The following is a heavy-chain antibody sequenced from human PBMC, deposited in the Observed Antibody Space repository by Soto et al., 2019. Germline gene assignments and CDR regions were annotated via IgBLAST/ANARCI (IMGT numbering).Heavy chain of an antibody. D-gene: IGHD3-22*01. V-gene: IGHV4-34*01. J-gene: IGHJ6*02. Sequence: PSETLSLTCAVYGGSFSGYYWSWIRQPPGKGLEWIGEINHSGSTNYNPSLKSRVTISVDPSKNQFSLKLSSVTAADTAVYYCARDMDSSGYYSFLYYYYGMDVWGQGTTVTVSS. CDR3: ARDMDSSGYYSFLYYYYGMDV. CDR1: GGSFSGYY. CDR2: INHSGST.